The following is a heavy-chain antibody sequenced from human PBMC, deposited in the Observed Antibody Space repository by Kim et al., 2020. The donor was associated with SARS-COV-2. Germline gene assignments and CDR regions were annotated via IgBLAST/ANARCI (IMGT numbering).Heavy chain of an antibody. CDR1: GFTFSSYG. CDR2: IWYDGSNK. V-gene: IGHV3-33*01. CDR3: ARRMTGGYYYYYYGMDV. J-gene: IGHJ6*02. Sequence: GGSLRLSCAVSGFTFSSYGMHWVRQAPGKGLEWVAVIWYDGSNKYYADSVKGRFTISRDNSKNTLYLQMNSLRAEDTAVYYCARRMTGGYYYYYYGMDVWGQGTTVTVSS. D-gene: IGHD3-9*01.